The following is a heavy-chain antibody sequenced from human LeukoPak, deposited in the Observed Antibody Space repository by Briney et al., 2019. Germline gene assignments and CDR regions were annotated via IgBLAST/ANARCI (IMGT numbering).Heavy chain of an antibody. Sequence: SETLSLTCAVYGGSLSGYYWSWIRQPPGKGLEWIGEINHSGSTNYNPSLKSRVTISVDTSKNQFSLKLSSVTAADTAVYYCARGPSSYDVLRFLEWLVSFDPWGQGTLVTVSS. CDR1: GGSLSGYY. V-gene: IGHV4-34*01. CDR3: ARGPSSYDVLRFLEWLVSFDP. J-gene: IGHJ5*02. CDR2: INHSGST. D-gene: IGHD3-3*01.